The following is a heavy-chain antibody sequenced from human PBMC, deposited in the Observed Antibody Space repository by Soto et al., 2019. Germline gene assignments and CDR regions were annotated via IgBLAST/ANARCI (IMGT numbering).Heavy chain of an antibody. J-gene: IGHJ6*02. D-gene: IGHD2-15*01. V-gene: IGHV1-69*13. Sequence: GASVKVSCKASGGTFSSYAISCVRQAPGQGLEWMGGIIPIFGTANYAQKFQGRVTITADESTSTAYMELSSLRSEDTAVYYCATPPQRECSGGSCFYYYYGMDVWGQGTTVTVSS. CDR2: IIPIFGTA. CDR3: ATPPQRECSGGSCFYYYYGMDV. CDR1: GGTFSSYA.